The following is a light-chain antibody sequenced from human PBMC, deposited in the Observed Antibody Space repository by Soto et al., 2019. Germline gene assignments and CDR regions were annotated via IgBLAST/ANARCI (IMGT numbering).Light chain of an antibody. CDR2: EGS. V-gene: IGLV2-23*01. Sequence: QSALTPPASVYGSPVQSITISCTGTSSDVGSYNLVSWYQQHPGKAPKLMIYEGSKRPSGISNRFSGSKSGNTASLSISGLQAEDEADYYCCSYAGSGTWVFGGGTKLTVL. J-gene: IGLJ3*02. CDR1: SSDVGSYNL. CDR3: CSYAGSGTWV.